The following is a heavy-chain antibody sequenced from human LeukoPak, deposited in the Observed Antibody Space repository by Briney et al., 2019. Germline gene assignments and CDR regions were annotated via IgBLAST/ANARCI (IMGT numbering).Heavy chain of an antibody. Sequence: ASVKVSCKASGYTFLSYGITCVRQAPGQGLEWMGWISAHNGNTNYALEFQGRVTMTADTFTDTAFMELRSLGSDDTAVYYCARDLGGGTHYYYHYYMDVWGTGTTVTVSS. D-gene: IGHD3-16*01. CDR2: ISAHNGNT. J-gene: IGHJ6*03. V-gene: IGHV1-18*01. CDR3: ARDLGGGTHYYYHYYMDV. CDR1: GYTFLSYG.